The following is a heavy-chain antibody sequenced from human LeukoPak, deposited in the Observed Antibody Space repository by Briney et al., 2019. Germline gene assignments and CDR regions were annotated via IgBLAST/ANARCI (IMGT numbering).Heavy chain of an antibody. CDR3: ARAGYYYGSGSQPDAFDI. CDR1: GGSISSYY. J-gene: IGHJ3*02. Sequence: PSETLSLTCTVSGGSISSYYWSWIRQSPGKGLEWVSSISSSSSYIYYADSVKGRFTISRDNAKNSLYLQMNSLRAEDTAVFYCARAGYYYGSGSQPDAFDIWGQGTMVTVSS. V-gene: IGHV3-21*04. CDR2: ISSSSSYI. D-gene: IGHD3-10*01.